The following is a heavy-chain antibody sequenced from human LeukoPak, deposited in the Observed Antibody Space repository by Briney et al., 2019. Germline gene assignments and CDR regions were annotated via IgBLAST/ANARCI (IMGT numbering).Heavy chain of an antibody. J-gene: IGHJ4*02. CDR3: AGKSSSWGYFDY. CDR1: GGSISRYY. V-gene: IGHV4-59*07. CDR2: IYYSGST. Sequence: SDTVSLTCTVSGGSISRYYLSWIRQPPGKGLEWIGYIYYSGSTNYNPSLKSRVTISVDTSKNQFSLKLSSVTAADTAVYYWAGKSSSWGYFDYWGQGTLFTVSS. D-gene: IGHD6-13*01.